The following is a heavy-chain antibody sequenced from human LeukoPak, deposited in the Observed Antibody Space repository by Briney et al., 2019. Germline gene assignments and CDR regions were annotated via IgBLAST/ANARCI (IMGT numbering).Heavy chain of an antibody. CDR3: ARGTLGYCSSTSCYVFDY. Sequence: PSETLSLTCTVSGGSISSYYWSWIRQPPGKGLEWIGYIYYSGSTNYNPSLKSRVTISVDTSKNQFSLKLSSVTAVDTAVYYCARGTLGYCSSTSCYVFDYWGQGTLVTVSS. J-gene: IGHJ4*02. D-gene: IGHD2-2*01. CDR2: IYYSGST. CDR1: GGSISSYY. V-gene: IGHV4-59*01.